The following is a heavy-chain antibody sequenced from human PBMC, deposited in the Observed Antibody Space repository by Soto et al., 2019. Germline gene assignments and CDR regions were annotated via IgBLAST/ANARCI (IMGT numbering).Heavy chain of an antibody. CDR1: GYTFTSYG. J-gene: IGHJ5*02. Sequence: ASVKVSCKASGYTFTSYGISWVRQAPGQGLEWMGWISAYNGNTNCAQKLQGRVTMTTDTSTSTAYMELRSLRSDDTAVYYCARDNETYYDFWSGPRGWFDPWGQGTLVTVSS. D-gene: IGHD3-3*01. V-gene: IGHV1-18*04. CDR3: ARDNETYYDFWSGPRGWFDP. CDR2: ISAYNGNT.